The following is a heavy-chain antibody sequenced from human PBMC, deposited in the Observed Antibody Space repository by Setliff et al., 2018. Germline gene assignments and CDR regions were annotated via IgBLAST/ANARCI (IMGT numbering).Heavy chain of an antibody. D-gene: IGHD6-6*01. J-gene: IGHJ4*02. CDR2: IYDSGKT. Sequence: SETLSLTCTVPGDSISSISYYWGWIRQPPGKGLEWIGTIYDSGKTYYNPSLKSRVTISVDTSKNQFSLKLNSVTAADTGVYYCARGGRYSSSSLDYWGQGTLVTVSS. V-gene: IGHV4-39*01. CDR3: ARGGRYSSSSLDY. CDR1: GDSISSISYY.